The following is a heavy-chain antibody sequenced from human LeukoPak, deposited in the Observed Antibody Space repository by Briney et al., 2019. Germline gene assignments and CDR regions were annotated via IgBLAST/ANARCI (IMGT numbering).Heavy chain of an antibody. CDR3: ARVHYDTSGRFDY. V-gene: IGHV1-69*05. CDR1: GGTFSSYA. D-gene: IGHD3-22*01. Sequence: ASVKVSCKASGGTFSSYAISWVRQAPGQGLEWMGGIIPIFGTANYAQKFQGRVTITTDESTSTAYMELSSLRSEDTAVYYCARVHYDTSGRFDYWGQGTLVTVSS. CDR2: IIPIFGTA. J-gene: IGHJ4*02.